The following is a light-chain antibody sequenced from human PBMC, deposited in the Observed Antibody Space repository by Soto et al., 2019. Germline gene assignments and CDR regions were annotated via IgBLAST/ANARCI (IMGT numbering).Light chain of an antibody. Sequence: EIVLTQSPATLSLSPGERATLSCRASPSVSSYLAWYQQKPGQAPRLLIYDASNRATGSPARFSGSGSGTDFTLTISRLEPEDFAVYYCQQYGRSPPITFGQGTRLEIK. V-gene: IGKV3-11*01. CDR1: PSVSSY. J-gene: IGKJ5*01. CDR3: QQYGRSPPIT. CDR2: DAS.